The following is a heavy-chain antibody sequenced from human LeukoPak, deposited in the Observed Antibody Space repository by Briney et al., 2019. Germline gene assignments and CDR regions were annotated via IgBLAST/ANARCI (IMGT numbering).Heavy chain of an antibody. V-gene: IGHV3-23*01. CDR1: GFTFSSYA. D-gene: IGHD6-13*01. CDR2: IGGSGGST. Sequence: PGGSLRLSCAASGFTFSSYAMGWVRQAPGKGLEWVSRIGGSGGSTYYADSVKGRFTISRDNSKNTLYLQMNSLRAEDTAVYYCAKVETAAAATLRGFDYWGQGTLVTVSS. J-gene: IGHJ4*02. CDR3: AKVETAAAATLRGFDY.